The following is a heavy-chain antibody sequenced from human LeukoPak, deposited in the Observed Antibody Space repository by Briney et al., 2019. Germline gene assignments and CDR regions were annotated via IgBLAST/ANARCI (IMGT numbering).Heavy chain of an antibody. CDR1: GGTFSSYA. CDR2: IIPSLGTA. D-gene: IGHD6-19*01. CDR3: ARDRIAVAGRKYYYYMDV. Sequence: SVKVSCKASGGTFSSYAISWVRQAPGQGLEWMGGIIPSLGTANYAQKFKGRVTITADKSTSTAYMELSSLRSEDTAVYYCARDRIAVAGRKYYYYMDVWGKGTTVTVSS. V-gene: IGHV1-69*06. J-gene: IGHJ6*03.